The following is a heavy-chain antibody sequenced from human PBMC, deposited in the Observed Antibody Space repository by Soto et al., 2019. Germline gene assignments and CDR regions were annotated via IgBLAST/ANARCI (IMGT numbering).Heavy chain of an antibody. CDR2: ISGSGGST. J-gene: IGHJ3*02. V-gene: IGHV3-23*01. Sequence: XGSLRLSCAASGFTFSSYSMSWVRPAPGKGLEWVSAISGSGGSTYYADSVKGRFTISRDNSKNTLYLQMNSLRAEDTAVYYCAKNRQPWLVPYDAFDIWGQGTMVTVSS. CDR3: AKNRQPWLVPYDAFDI. D-gene: IGHD6-19*01. CDR1: GFTFSSYS.